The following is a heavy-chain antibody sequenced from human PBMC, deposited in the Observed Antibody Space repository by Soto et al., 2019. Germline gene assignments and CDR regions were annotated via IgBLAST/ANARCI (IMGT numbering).Heavy chain of an antibody. CDR3: ARHRYCSGATCYHLDNWFDP. V-gene: IGHV4-59*08. CDR1: GGSISNFY. Sequence: PSETLSLTCTVSGGSISNFYWSWIRQPPGKGLEWIGYVYYTGSTNYNPSLKSRVTFSVDTSKNQFSLKLSSVTAADTAVYYCARHRYCSGATCYHLDNWFDPWGQGTLVTVSS. J-gene: IGHJ5*02. CDR2: VYYTGST. D-gene: IGHD2-15*01.